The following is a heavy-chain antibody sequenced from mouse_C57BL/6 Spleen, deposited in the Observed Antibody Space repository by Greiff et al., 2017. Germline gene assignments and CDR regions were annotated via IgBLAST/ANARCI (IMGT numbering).Heavy chain of an antibody. CDR2: ISYDGSN. Sequence: EVKLQESGPGLVKPSQSLSLTCSVTGYSITSGYYWNWIRQFPGNKLEWMGYISYDGSNNYNPSLKNRISITRDTSKNQFFLKLNSVTTEDTATYYCAREGAYYSNYEDWFAYWGQGTLVTVSA. V-gene: IGHV3-6*01. J-gene: IGHJ3*01. CDR3: AREGAYYSNYEDWFAY. CDR1: GYSITSGYY. D-gene: IGHD2-5*01.